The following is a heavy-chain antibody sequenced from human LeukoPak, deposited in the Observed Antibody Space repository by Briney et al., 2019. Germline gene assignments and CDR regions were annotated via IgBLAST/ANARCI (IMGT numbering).Heavy chain of an antibody. CDR3: ARRYCSSTSCSFDP. CDR2: IYYSGST. D-gene: IGHD2-2*01. Sequence: SETLSLTCTVSGGSISSYYWSWIRQPPGKGLEWIGYIYYSGSTNYNPTLKSRVTISVDTSKNQFSLKLSSVTAADTAVYYCARRYCSSTSCSFDPWGQGTLVTVSS. J-gene: IGHJ5*02. CDR1: GGSISSYY. V-gene: IGHV4-59*01.